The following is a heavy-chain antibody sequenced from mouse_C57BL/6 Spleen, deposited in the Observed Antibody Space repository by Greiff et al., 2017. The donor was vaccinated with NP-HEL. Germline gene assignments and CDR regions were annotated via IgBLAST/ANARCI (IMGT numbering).Heavy chain of an antibody. Sequence: VQLKESGGGLVKPGGSLKLSCAASGFTFSSYTMSWVRQTPEKRLEWVATISGGGGNTYYPDSVKGRFTISRDNAKNTLYLQMSSLRSEDTALYYCARHDGYPYYYAMDYWGQGTSVTVSS. V-gene: IGHV5-9*01. CDR3: ARHDGYPYYYAMDY. D-gene: IGHD2-3*01. CDR1: GFTFSSYT. J-gene: IGHJ4*01. CDR2: ISGGGGNT.